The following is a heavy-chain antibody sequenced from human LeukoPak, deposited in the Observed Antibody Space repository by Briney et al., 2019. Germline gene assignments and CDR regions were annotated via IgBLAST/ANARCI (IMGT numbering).Heavy chain of an antibody. CDR2: IVVGSGNT. J-gene: IGHJ5*02. CDR1: GFTFTSSA. CDR3: ARALPHRRLMDTTMEQHWFDP. Sequence: SVKVSCKASGFTFTSSAMQWVRQARGQRLEWIGWIVVGSGNTNYAQKFQERVTITRDMSTSTVYMELSSLRSEDTAMYYCARALPHRRLMDTTMEQHWFDPWGQGTLVTVSS. D-gene: IGHD5-18*01. V-gene: IGHV1-58*02.